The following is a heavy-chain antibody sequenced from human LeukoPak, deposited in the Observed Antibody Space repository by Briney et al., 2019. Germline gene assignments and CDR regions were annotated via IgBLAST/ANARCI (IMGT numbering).Heavy chain of an antibody. V-gene: IGHV3-30*02. Sequence: GGSLRLSCAASGFTFSSYGMHWVRQAPGKGLEWVAFIRYDGSNKYYADSVKGRFTISRDNSKNTLYLQMNSLRAEDTAVYYCAIPYDSSGYYYGDAFDIWGQGTMVTDSS. D-gene: IGHD3-22*01. CDR2: IRYDGSNK. CDR3: AIPYDSSGYYYGDAFDI. CDR1: GFTFSSYG. J-gene: IGHJ3*02.